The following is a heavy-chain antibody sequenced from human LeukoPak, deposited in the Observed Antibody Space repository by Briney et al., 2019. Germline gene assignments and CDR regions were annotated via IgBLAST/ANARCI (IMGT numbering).Heavy chain of an antibody. CDR3: AKDYLELGAATFDY. CDR1: GGTFSSCT. D-gene: IGHD1-26*01. J-gene: IGHJ4*02. Sequence: GGSLRLSCAVYGGTFSSCTMSWVRQAPGKGLEWVSAISGSGGSTYYADSVKGRFTISRDNSKNTLYLQLNSLRAEDTAVYYFAKDYLELGAATFDYWGQGTLVTVSS. CDR2: ISGSGGST. V-gene: IGHV3-23*01.